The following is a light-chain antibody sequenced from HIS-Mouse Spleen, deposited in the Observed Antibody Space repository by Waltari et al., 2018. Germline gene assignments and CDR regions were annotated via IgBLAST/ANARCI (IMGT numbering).Light chain of an antibody. CDR1: SSDVGGYNY. CDR3: SSYTSSSTYV. Sequence: QSALTQPASVSGSPGQSITISCTGTSSDVGGYNYVSWYQQHPGKAPKLMLYDVSNRPSVVANRFSGSKSGNTASLTISGLQAEDEADYYCSSYTSSSTYVFGTGTKVTVL. CDR2: DVS. V-gene: IGLV2-14*03. J-gene: IGLJ1*01.